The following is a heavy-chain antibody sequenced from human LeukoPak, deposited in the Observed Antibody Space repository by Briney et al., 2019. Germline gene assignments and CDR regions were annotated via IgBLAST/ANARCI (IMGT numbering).Heavy chain of an antibody. V-gene: IGHV3-7*01. CDR1: GFTLSRYW. Sequence: GGSLRLSCAASGFTLSRYWMSWGREAPGKGLEWVANIKQDGSEKYYVDSVKGRFTISRDNAKNSLYLQMNSLRAEDTAVYYCARDSVVLPIFKPGYCSGGSCYSDDYWGQGTLVTVSS. J-gene: IGHJ4*02. CDR3: ARDSVVLPIFKPGYCSGGSCYSDDY. CDR2: IKQDGSEK. D-gene: IGHD2-15*01.